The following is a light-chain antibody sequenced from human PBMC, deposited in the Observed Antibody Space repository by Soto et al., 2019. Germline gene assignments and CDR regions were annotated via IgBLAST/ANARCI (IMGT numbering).Light chain of an antibody. J-gene: IGKJ1*01. V-gene: IGKV3-20*01. Sequence: IVLTQSPATLSLSPVEVATLSCRADQSEENTYLDWYQQKPGQAPRRLIYAVYRRATGVPDRFSGSGSGTDFTLKISRVEPEDFGVYYCKQYSRLPRTFGQGTKVDI. CDR1: QSEENTY. CDR3: KQYSRLPRT. CDR2: AVY.